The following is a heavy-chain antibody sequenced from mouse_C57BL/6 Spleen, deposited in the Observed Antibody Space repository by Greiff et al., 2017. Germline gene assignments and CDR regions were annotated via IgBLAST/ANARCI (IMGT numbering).Heavy chain of an antibody. Sequence: VKLMESDAELVKPGASVKISCKVSGYTFTDHTIHWMKQRPEQGLEWIGYIYPRDGSTKYNEKFKGKATLTADKSSSTAYMQLNSLTSEDSSVYFCAKTYYGSSSAWFAYWGQGTLVTVSA. D-gene: IGHD1-1*01. J-gene: IGHJ3*01. CDR1: GYTFTDHT. CDR2: IYPRDGST. CDR3: AKTYYGSSSAWFAY. V-gene: IGHV1-78*01.